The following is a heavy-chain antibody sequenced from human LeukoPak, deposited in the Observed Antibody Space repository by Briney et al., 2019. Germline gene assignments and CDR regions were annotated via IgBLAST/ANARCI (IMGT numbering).Heavy chain of an antibody. Sequence: SGTLSLTCAVYGGPFSGYYWSWIRQPPGKGLEWIGEINRSGSTNYNPSLKSRVTISVDTSKNQFSLKLSSVTAADTAVYYCARTLDYDFWSGYDWGQGTLVTVSS. V-gene: IGHV4-34*01. J-gene: IGHJ4*02. D-gene: IGHD3-3*01. CDR3: ARTLDYDFWSGYD. CDR1: GGPFSGYY. CDR2: INRSGST.